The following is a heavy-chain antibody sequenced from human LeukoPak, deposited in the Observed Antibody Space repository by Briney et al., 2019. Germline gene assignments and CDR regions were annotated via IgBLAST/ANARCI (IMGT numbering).Heavy chain of an antibody. V-gene: IGHV1-69*13. Sequence: SVKVSCKASGGTFSSYAISWVRQAPGQGLEWMGGIIPIFGTANYAQKFQGRVTITADESTSTAYMELSSLRSEDTAVYYCARGRSIRVFDSSGYYYDWFDPWGQGTLVTVSS. CDR2: IIPIFGTA. CDR1: GGTFSSYA. J-gene: IGHJ5*02. CDR3: ARGRSIRVFDSSGYYYDWFDP. D-gene: IGHD3-22*01.